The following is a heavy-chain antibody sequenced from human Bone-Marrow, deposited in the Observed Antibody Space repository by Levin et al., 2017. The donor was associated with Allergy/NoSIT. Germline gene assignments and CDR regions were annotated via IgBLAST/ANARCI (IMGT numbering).Heavy chain of an antibody. CDR3: ARTMTKVANWFDP. CDR1: GYSLTSHW. CDR2: IYPGDSDT. V-gene: IGHV5-51*01. D-gene: IGHD4-23*01. Sequence: GGSLRLSCKGSGYSLTSHWIGWVRQMPGKGLEWMGYIYPGDSDTRYSSSFQGLATISADTSISSAYLQWRRLEASDTAMYDCARTMTKVANWFDPWGQGTLVTVSS. J-gene: IGHJ5*02.